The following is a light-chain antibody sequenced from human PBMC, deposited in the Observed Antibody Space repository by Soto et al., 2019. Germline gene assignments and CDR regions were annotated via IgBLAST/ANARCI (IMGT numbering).Light chain of an antibody. V-gene: IGKV3-15*01. CDR1: QSVSSN. J-gene: IGKJ1*01. CDR2: GAS. Sequence: EILMTRSPATLSVSPGERATLSCRASQSVSSNLAWYQQKPGQAPRLLIYGASTRATDIPARFSGSGSGTEFTLTISSLQSEDSAVYYCQQYNNWPLWTFGQGTKVEIK. CDR3: QQYNNWPLWT.